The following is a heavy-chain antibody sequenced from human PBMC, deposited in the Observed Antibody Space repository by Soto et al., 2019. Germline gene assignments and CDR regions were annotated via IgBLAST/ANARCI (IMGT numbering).Heavy chain of an antibody. J-gene: IGHJ5*02. CDR2: IIPIFGTA. V-gene: IGHV1-69*01. CDR3: AVCYEGSDLFDP. CDR1: GGTFSSYA. Sequence: QVQMVQSGAEVQKPGSSVKVYCKASGGTFSSYAISWVRQAPGQGLEWMGGIIPIFGTANYAQKFQGRVTITADETTSTAYMELSSLRSEDTAVYYGAVCYEGSDLFDPWCQGTLVTVSS. D-gene: IGHD2-8*01.